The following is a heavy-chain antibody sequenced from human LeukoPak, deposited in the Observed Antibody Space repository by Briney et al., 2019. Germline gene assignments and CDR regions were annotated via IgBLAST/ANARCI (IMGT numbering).Heavy chain of an antibody. J-gene: IGHJ3*02. CDR1: GYTFTSYG. D-gene: IGHD6-19*01. CDR3: ARVPQWLVRKNAFDI. CDR2: ISAYNGNT. Sequence: ASVKVSCKASGYTFTSYGISWVRQAPGQGLEWMGWISAYNGNTNYAQELQGRVTMTTDTSTSTAYMELRSLRSDDTAVYCCARVPQWLVRKNAFDIWGQGTMVTVSS. V-gene: IGHV1-18*01.